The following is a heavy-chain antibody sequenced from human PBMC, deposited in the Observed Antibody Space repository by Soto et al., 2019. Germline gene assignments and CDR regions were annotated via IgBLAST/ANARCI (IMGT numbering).Heavy chain of an antibody. CDR2: ISGSGGST. D-gene: IGHD3-3*01. CDR3: AKDQVIFGVPTHRAFDI. V-gene: IGHV3-23*01. Sequence: GGSLRLSCAASGFTFSSYAMSWVRQAPGKGLEWVSAISGSGGSTYYADSVKGRFTISRDNSKNTLYLQMNSLRAEDTAVYYCAKDQVIFGVPTHRAFDIWGQGTMVTVSS. J-gene: IGHJ3*02. CDR1: GFTFSSYA.